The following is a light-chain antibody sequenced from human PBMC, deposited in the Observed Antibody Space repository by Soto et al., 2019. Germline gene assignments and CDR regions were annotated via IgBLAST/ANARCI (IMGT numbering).Light chain of an antibody. J-gene: IGKJ5*01. CDR1: QSVSSN. Sequence: ENVLTQSPGTLSLSPGERATLSCRSSQSVSSNVAWYQQKPGQAPRLLIYGASTRATGIPARFSGSGSGTEFTLTISSLQSEDFAVYYCQQYNIWRSITFGQGTRLEI. CDR2: GAS. V-gene: IGKV3-15*01. CDR3: QQYNIWRSIT.